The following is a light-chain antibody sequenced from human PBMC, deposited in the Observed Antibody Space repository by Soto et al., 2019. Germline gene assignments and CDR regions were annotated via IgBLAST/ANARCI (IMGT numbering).Light chain of an antibody. J-gene: IGKJ4*01. CDR1: QSVSSN. V-gene: IGKV3-15*01. CDR3: QQYNQWASLT. Sequence: ERIMTQSPATLAVSPGESATLSCRASQSVSSNLAWHQQKPGQAPRLLIYGASTRATGVPARFSGSGSGTEFTLTISSLQSEDFGLYYCQQYNQWASLTFGGGTKVDI. CDR2: GAS.